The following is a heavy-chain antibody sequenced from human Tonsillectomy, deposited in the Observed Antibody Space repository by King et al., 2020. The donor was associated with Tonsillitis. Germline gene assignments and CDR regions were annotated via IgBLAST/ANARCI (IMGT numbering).Heavy chain of an antibody. CDR3: AGGGDSSGGWSNWYFDL. V-gene: IGHV1-69*12. CDR1: GGTFSSYA. D-gene: IGHD6-19*01. CDR2: IIPIFGTA. Sequence: QLVQSGAEVKKPGSSVKVSCKASGGTFSSYAISWVRQAPGQGLEWMGGIIPIFGTANYAQKFQGRVTITADESTSTAYMELSSLRSEDTAVYYCAGGGDSSGGWSNWYFDLWGRGTLVTVSS. J-gene: IGHJ2*01.